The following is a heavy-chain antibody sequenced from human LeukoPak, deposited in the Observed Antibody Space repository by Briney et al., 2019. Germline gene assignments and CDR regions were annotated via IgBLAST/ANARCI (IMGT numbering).Heavy chain of an antibody. CDR3: ARNFALDY. CDR1: GFNLRSNY. V-gene: IGHV3-53*01. CDR2: IYSGGST. Sequence: PGGSLRLSCAASGFNLRSNYMTWVRQAPGKGLEWVSVIYSGGSTYYADSVKGRFTISRDNSKNTLFLQMNSLRAEDTAVYYCARNFALDYWGAGTPVTVSS. J-gene: IGHJ4*01.